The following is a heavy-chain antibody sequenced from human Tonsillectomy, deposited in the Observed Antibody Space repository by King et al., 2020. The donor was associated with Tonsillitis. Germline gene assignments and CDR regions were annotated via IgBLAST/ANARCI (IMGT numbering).Heavy chain of an antibody. CDR2: ISYDGSNK. CDR1: GFTFSSYA. J-gene: IGHJ6*02. Sequence: VQLVESGGGVVQPGRSLRLSCAASGFTFSSYAMHWVRQAPGKGLEWVAVISYDGSNKYYADSVKGRFTISRDNSKNTLYLQINSLRAEDTAVYYCARGCSSTSCQRKYYYYYGMNVWGQGTTVTVSS. D-gene: IGHD2-2*01. CDR3: ARGCSSTSCQRKYYYYYGMNV. V-gene: IGHV3-30*04.